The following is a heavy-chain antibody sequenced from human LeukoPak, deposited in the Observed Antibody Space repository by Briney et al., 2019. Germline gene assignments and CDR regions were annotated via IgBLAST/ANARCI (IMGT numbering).Heavy chain of an antibody. D-gene: IGHD6-19*01. J-gene: IGHJ4*02. CDR2: ISAYNGNT. V-gene: IGHV1-18*01. CDR3: ARAGYSSGWYRGADFDY. CDR1: GYTFTSYD. Sequence: ASVKVSCKASGYTFTSYDISWVRQAPGQGLEWMGWISAYNGNTNYAQKLQGRVTMTTDTSTSTAYMELRSLRSDDTAVYYCARAGYSSGWYRGADFDYWGQGTLVTVSS.